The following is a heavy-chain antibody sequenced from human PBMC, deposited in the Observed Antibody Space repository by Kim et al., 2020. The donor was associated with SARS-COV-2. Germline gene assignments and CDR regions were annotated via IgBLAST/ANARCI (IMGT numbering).Heavy chain of an antibody. D-gene: IGHD6-19*01. Sequence: DSVKGRFTISRVNSKNTLYLQMNSLRAEDTAVYYCAKDPIAVALGDYFDYWGQGTLVTVSS. V-gene: IGHV3-23*01. CDR3: AKDPIAVALGDYFDY. J-gene: IGHJ4*02.